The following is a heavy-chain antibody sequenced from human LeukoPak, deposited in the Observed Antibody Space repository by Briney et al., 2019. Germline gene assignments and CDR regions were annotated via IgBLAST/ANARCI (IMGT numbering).Heavy chain of an antibody. D-gene: IGHD3-22*01. Sequence: PSETLSLTCSASGGSVRSDISHWSWIRQPPGKGLEWIGYVHYSGSANYNPSLESRVTMSLDRSKNQFSLKLSSVTAADTAVYYCARTLVDYYDSSGQSLYFDYWGQGTLVTVSS. CDR1: GGSVRSDISH. V-gene: IGHV4-61*01. J-gene: IGHJ4*02. CDR2: VHYSGSA. CDR3: ARTLVDYYDSSGQSLYFDY.